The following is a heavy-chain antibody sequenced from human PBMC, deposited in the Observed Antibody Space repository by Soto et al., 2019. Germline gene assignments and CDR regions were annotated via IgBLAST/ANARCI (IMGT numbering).Heavy chain of an antibody. CDR3: ARRPIPGYSSGPTPNDAFDI. CDR1: GYSFTSHW. V-gene: IGHV5-51*01. CDR2: IYPGDSDT. Sequence: SMQIPRKGSGYSFTSHWIGWVRQMPEKNMEWMGIIYPGDSDTSYSPSLQCQVTISADKSISTAYLQWSSLKASDTAMYYCARRPIPGYSSGPTPNDAFDIWGQGTMVTVSS. J-gene: IGHJ3*02. D-gene: IGHD6-19*01.